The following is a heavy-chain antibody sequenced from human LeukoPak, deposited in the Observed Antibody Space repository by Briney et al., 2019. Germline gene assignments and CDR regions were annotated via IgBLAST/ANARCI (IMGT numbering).Heavy chain of an antibody. J-gene: IGHJ4*02. D-gene: IGHD3-22*01. CDR2: ISSSSSYI. CDR3: ARDQVLQYYYDSSGYAPFDY. V-gene: IGHV3-21*01. CDR1: GFTFSSYS. Sequence: PGGSLRLSCAASGFTFSSYSMNWVRQAPGKGLEWVSSISSSSSYIYYADSVKRRFTISRDNAKNSLYLQMNSLRAEDTAVYYCARDQVLQYYYDSSGYAPFDYWGQGTLVTVSS.